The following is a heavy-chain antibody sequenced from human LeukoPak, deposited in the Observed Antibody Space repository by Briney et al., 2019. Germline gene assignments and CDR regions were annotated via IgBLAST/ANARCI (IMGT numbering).Heavy chain of an antibody. V-gene: IGHV4-59*01. CDR2: IYYSGST. D-gene: IGHD1-26*01. Sequence: PSETLSLTCTVSGGSISSYYWSWIRQPPGKGLEWIGYIYYSGSTNYNPSLKSRVTISVDTSKNQFSLKLSSVTAADTAVYYCARVYSGSYSYWGQGTLVTVSS. CDR1: GGSISSYY. CDR3: ARVYSGSYSY. J-gene: IGHJ4*02.